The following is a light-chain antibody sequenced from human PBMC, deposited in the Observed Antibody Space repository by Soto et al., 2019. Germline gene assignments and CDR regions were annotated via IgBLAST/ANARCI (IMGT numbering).Light chain of an antibody. CDR3: KQYNSYSFT. Sequence: DIQMTQSPSTLSASVGDRVTITCRASQSISSSLAWYQQKPGKAPKLLIYKASSLESGVPSRFSGSGSGTEFTLTISRLQPDDFAIYYFKQYNSYSFTFGGGTKVEIK. CDR1: QSISSS. J-gene: IGKJ4*01. V-gene: IGKV1-5*03. CDR2: KAS.